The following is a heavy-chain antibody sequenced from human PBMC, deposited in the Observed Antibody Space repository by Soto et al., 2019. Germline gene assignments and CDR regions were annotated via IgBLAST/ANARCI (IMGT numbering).Heavy chain of an antibody. CDR3: ARWSLCGFDP. Sequence: QVQLVQSGAEVKKPGSSVKVSCKASGGTFSSYTISWVRQAPGQGLEWMGRIIPILGIANYAQKFQGRVTITADKSTRPAYMELSSLRSEDTAVYYCARWSLCGFDPWGQGTLVTVSS. CDR1: GGTFSSYT. V-gene: IGHV1-69*02. J-gene: IGHJ5*02. D-gene: IGHD2-21*01. CDR2: IIPILGIA.